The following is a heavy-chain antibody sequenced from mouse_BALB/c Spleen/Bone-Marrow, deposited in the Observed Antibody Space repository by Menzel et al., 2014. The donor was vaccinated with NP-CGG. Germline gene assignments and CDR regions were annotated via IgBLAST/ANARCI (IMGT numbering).Heavy chain of an antibody. J-gene: IGHJ2*01. V-gene: IGHV14-1*02. CDR3: ASGTYGNYFDY. CDR2: IDPENCDT. CDR1: GFNIKDYY. Sequence: EVQLQQSGAELVRPGALVKLSCKASGFNIKDYYVHWMKQRPEQGLEWIGWIDPENCDTIYELTFQGKASITADTSSNTAYLQLSSLTSEDTAVYFCASGTYGNYFDYWGQGTTLTVSS. D-gene: IGHD2-1*01.